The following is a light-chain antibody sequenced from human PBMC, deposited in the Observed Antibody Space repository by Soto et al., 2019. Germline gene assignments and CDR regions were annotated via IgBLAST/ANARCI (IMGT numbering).Light chain of an antibody. CDR3: QTWGSGWV. Sequence: QLVLTQSPSASASLGASVTLTCTLSSGHSTYAIAWHQQQPERGPRYLMRVNSDGSHSKGDGIPDRFSGSSSGSARYLTISRLQSEDDGDYYCQTWGSGWVFGGGTQLTVL. J-gene: IGLJ3*02. V-gene: IGLV4-69*01. CDR1: SGHSTYA. CDR2: VNSDGSH.